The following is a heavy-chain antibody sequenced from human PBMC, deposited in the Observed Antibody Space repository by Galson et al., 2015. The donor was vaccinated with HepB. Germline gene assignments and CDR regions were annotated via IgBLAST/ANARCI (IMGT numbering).Heavy chain of an antibody. Sequence: GVSISTSLYYWGWIRQTPGKGLEWIGSIYYSGTTYYSPSLQSRVAMSVDTSRNQFSLTLTSVTAADTAVYYCARPLVLNGRFYPGVGPFHIGGQGTVVTVAA. V-gene: IGHV4-39*01. CDR2: IYYSGTT. CDR1: GVSISTSLYY. J-gene: IGHJ3*02. D-gene: IGHD1-26*01. CDR3: ARPLVLNGRFYPGVGPFHI.